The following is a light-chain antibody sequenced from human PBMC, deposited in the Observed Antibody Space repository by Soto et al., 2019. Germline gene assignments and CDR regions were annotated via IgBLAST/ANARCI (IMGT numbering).Light chain of an antibody. CDR2: GAS. J-gene: IGKJ3*01. CDR1: QSVSSN. V-gene: IGKV3-15*01. CDR3: QQYNNWPFT. Sequence: EIVMTQSPATLSVSPGERATLSCRASQSVSSNLAWYQQKPGQAPRLLIYGASTRAPGIPARFSGSGSGTAFTLTISSLQSEDFAVYYCQQYNNWPFTFGPGTKVDIK.